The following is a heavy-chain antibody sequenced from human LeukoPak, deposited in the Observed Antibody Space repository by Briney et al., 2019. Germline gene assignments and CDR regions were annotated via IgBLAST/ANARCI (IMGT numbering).Heavy chain of an antibody. CDR1: GNYW. V-gene: IGHV3-74*01. J-gene: IGHJ4*02. D-gene: IGHD2-2*01. Sequence: GGSLRLSCAASGNYWMHWVRQAPGKGLVWVSHINGDGSWTTYADSVKGRFTISKDNPKNTVYLQMNNLRAEDTAVYYCVSFYETYWGRGTLVTVSS. CDR2: INGDGSWT. CDR3: VSFYETY.